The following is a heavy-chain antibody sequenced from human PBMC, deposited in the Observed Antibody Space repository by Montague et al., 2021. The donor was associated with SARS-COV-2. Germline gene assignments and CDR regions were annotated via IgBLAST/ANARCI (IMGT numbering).Heavy chain of an antibody. CDR1: GFTFSSYG. Sequence: SLILSCAASGFTFSSYGMHWVRQAPVKGLEWVAVIWYDGSNKYYXDSVKGRFTISRDNSKNTLYLQMNSLRAEDTAVYYCARVLGSWYPFDYWGQGTLVTVSS. D-gene: IGHD6-13*01. CDR3: ARVLGSWYPFDY. V-gene: IGHV3-33*01. J-gene: IGHJ4*02. CDR2: IWYDGSNK.